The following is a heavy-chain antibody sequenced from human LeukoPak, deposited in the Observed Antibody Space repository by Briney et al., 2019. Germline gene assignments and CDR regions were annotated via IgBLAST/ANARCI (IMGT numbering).Heavy chain of an antibody. CDR1: GYTFTGYY. Sequence: ASVKVSCKASGYTFTGYYMHWVRQAPGQGLEWMGRINPNSGGTNYAQKFQGRVTMTRDTSISTAYMEVSRLRSDDTAVYYCARDRDFYSSSPTDWGQGTLVTVSS. CDR3: ARDRDFYSSSPTD. V-gene: IGHV1-2*06. CDR2: INPNSGGT. J-gene: IGHJ4*02. D-gene: IGHD6-6*01.